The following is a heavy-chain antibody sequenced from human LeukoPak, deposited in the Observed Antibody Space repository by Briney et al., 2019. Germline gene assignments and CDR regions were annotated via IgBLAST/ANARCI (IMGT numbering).Heavy chain of an antibody. CDR2: INPNSGGT. CDR1: GYTFTGYY. J-gene: IGHJ6*02. Sequence: ASVTVSCKASGYTFTGYYMHWVRQAPGQGLEWMGWINPNSGGTNYAQKFQGRVTMTRDTSISTAYMELSRLRSDDTAVYYCARYRGYSYSYYYYGMDVWGQGTTVTVSS. D-gene: IGHD5-18*01. V-gene: IGHV1-2*02. CDR3: ARYRGYSYSYYYYGMDV.